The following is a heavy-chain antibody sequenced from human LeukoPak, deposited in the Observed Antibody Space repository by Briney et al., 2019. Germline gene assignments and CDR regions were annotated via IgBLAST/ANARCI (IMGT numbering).Heavy chain of an antibody. J-gene: IGHJ6*02. V-gene: IGHV3-33*01. CDR1: GFTFSSCG. CDR2: IWYDGSNK. Sequence: GGSLRLSCAASGFTFSSCGMHWVRQAPGKGLEWVAVIWYDGSNKYYADSVKGRFTISRDNSKNTLYLQMNSLRAEDTAVYYCARGYGDKASNLYYYYGMDVWGQGTTVTVSS. D-gene: IGHD4-17*01. CDR3: ARGYGDKASNLYYYYGMDV.